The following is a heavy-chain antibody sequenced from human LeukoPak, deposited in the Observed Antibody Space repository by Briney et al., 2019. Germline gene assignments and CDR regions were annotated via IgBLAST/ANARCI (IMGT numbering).Heavy chain of an antibody. CDR2: ISSSSSYI. V-gene: IGHV3-21*01. CDR1: GFTFSSYA. CDR3: ARDTVKYVDIVATIGD. D-gene: IGHD5-12*01. Sequence: KPGGSLRLSCAASGFTFSSYAMNWVRQAPGKGLEWVSSISSSSSYIYYADSVKGRFTISRDNAKNSLYLQMNSLRAEDTAVYYCARDTVKYVDIVATIGDWGQGTLVTVSS. J-gene: IGHJ4*02.